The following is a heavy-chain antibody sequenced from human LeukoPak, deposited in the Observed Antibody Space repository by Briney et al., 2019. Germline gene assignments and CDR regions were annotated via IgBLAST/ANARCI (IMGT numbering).Heavy chain of an antibody. D-gene: IGHD2-2*02. CDR3: ARARRDCSSTSCYTSFWFDP. Sequence: GGSLRLSCAASGFTFSSYWMSWVRQAPGKGLEGVANIKQDGSEKYYVDSVKGRFTISRDNAKNSLYLQMNSLRAEDTAVYYCARARRDCSSTSCYTSFWFDPWGQGTLVTVSS. CDR1: GFTFSSYW. CDR2: IKQDGSEK. V-gene: IGHV3-7*01. J-gene: IGHJ5*02.